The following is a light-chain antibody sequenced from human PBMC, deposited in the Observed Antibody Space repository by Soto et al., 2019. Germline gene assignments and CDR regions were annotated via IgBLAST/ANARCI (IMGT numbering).Light chain of an antibody. CDR3: QQYGSLPLT. CDR2: AES. CDR1: QGIAGS. Sequence: DIQLTQSPSFLSASVGDRVTITCRASQGIAGSLAWYQQKPGKPPKLLIYAESTLQSGVPSRFSGSGSGTRGTLTISSLQPEDFAVYYCQQYGSLPLTFGGGTRVEIK. V-gene: IGKV1-9*01. J-gene: IGKJ4*01.